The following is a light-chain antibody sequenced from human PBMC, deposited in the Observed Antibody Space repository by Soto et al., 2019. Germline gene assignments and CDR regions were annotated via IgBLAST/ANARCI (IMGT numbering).Light chain of an antibody. Sequence: DIQMTQSPSTLSGSVGDRVTITCRASQTISSWLAWYQQKPGKAPKLLIYKQSTLKSGDPSSFSGSASASKFTLTISSLQPDDFASYYCKHYNSYSEAFGQGTKVDSK. CDR1: QTISSW. V-gene: IGKV1-5*03. CDR3: KHYNSYSEA. CDR2: KQS. J-gene: IGKJ1*01.